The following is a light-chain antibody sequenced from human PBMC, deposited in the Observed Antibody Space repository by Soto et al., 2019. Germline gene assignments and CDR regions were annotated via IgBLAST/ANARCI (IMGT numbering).Light chain of an antibody. Sequence: DIQMTQSPSSLSASVGDRVTITCRASQSISSYLNWYQQKPGKAPKLLIYAASSLQSGVTSRFSGSGSGTDFTLTISSLQPEDFATYYCQQSYSTPLTFGGGTQVDIK. CDR1: QSISSY. J-gene: IGKJ4*01. V-gene: IGKV1-39*01. CDR2: AAS. CDR3: QQSYSTPLT.